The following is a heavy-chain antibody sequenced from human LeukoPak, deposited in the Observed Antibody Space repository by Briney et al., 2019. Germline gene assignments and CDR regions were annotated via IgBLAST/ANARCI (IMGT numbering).Heavy chain of an antibody. CDR1: GGTFSSYA. CDR3: AKVAYDFWSGYFDY. CDR2: IIPIFGTA. Sequence: SVKVSCKASGGTFSSYAISWVRQAPGQGLEWMGGIIPIFGTANYAQKFQGRVTITTDESTSTAYMELSSLRAEDTAVYYCAKVAYDFWSGYFDYWGQGTLVTVSS. D-gene: IGHD3-3*01. J-gene: IGHJ4*02. V-gene: IGHV1-69*05.